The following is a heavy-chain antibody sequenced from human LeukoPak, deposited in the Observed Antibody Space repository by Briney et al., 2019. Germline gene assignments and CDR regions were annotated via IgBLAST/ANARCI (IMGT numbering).Heavy chain of an antibody. CDR1: GFPFSSYL. D-gene: IGHD3-22*01. CDR2: IKQDGSEK. V-gene: IGHV3-7*01. CDR3: VRDGDTSGYTN. Sequence: GSLRLSCAAPGFPFSSYLIPWVRQAPGKGLEWVANIKQDGSEKYYTISRDNAKNSLYLQMNSLRAEDTAVYSCVRDGDTSGYTNWGQGTLVTVSS. J-gene: IGHJ4*02.